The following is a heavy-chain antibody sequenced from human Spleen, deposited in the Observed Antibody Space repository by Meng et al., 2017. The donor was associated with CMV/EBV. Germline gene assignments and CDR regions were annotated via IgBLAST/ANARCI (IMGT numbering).Heavy chain of an antibody. J-gene: IGHJ5*02. V-gene: IGHV4-61*01. Sequence: SETLSLTCTVSGDSVSSCSFYWSWIRQPPGKGLEWIGYMYNSGSTNYNSSLKSRVTISVDTSKNQFSLKLSSVTAADTAVYYCARAGGIVVVPAAILGNWFDPWGQGTLVTVSS. CDR3: ARAGGIVVVPAAILGNWFDP. CDR2: MYNSGST. CDR1: GDSVSSCSFY. D-gene: IGHD2-2*02.